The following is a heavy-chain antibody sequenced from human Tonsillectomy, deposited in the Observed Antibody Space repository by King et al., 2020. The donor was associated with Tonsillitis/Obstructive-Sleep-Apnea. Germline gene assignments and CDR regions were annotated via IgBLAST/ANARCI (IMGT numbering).Heavy chain of an antibody. CDR3: VRGGREWELQNWFDP. Sequence: QLVQSGAEVKKPGVSLQISYKGSGYPFTTYWIGWVRQMPGKGLEYMGIIYPGDSDTRYSPSFQGQVTISADKSISTAYLQWSSLKASDTAVYYCVRGGREWELQNWFDPWGQGTPVTVSS. J-gene: IGHJ5*02. V-gene: IGHV5-51*03. CDR1: GYPFTTYW. D-gene: IGHD1-26*01. CDR2: IYPGDSDT.